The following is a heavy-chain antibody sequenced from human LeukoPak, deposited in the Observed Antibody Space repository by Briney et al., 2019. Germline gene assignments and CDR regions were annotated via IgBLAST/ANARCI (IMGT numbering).Heavy chain of an antibody. Sequence: ASETLSLTCTVTGGSISSSSYYWGWIRQPPGKGLEWIGSIYYSGSTYYNPSLKSRVTIPVDTSKNQFSLKLSSVTAADTAVYYCARQGRISMIVVLIEDAFDIWGQGTMVTVSS. J-gene: IGHJ3*02. CDR2: IYYSGST. CDR3: ARQGRISMIVVLIEDAFDI. V-gene: IGHV4-39*01. CDR1: GGSISSSSYY. D-gene: IGHD3-22*01.